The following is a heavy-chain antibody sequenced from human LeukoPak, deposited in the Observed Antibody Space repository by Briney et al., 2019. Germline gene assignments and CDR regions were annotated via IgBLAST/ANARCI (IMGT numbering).Heavy chain of an antibody. CDR1: EFTFTNYW. CDR2: IDNDGSDS. J-gene: IGHJ3*02. CDR3: ARGGYHHGFDI. Sequence: GGSLRLSCAASEFTFTNYWMHWVRQAPGEGLVWVSRIDNDGSDSIYADSVKGRFTIFRDNAKNTVYLQMNGLRADDTAVYYCARGGYHHGFDIWGQGTMVIVSS. D-gene: IGHD1-14*01. V-gene: IGHV3-74*01.